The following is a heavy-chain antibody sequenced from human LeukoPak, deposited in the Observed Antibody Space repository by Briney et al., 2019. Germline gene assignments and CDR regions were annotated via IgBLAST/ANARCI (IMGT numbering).Heavy chain of an antibody. Sequence: SETLSLTCTVSGGSISNYNWSWIRQPPGKRLEWIGYISYGGSANYNPSLKSRVTILLDTSKNQFSLNLTSVTAADTAVYFCARGRLPGTAYDAFDIWGQGTMVTVSS. CDR2: ISYGGSA. J-gene: IGHJ3*02. CDR1: GGSISNYN. D-gene: IGHD2-2*01. V-gene: IGHV4-59*01. CDR3: ARGRLPGTAYDAFDI.